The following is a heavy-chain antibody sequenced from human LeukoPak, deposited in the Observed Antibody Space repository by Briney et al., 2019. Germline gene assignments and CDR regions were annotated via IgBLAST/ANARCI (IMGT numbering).Heavy chain of an antibody. J-gene: IGHJ3*02. CDR2: IKSKTDGGTT. V-gene: IGHV3-15*01. D-gene: IGHD3-22*01. CDR1: GFTFSNAW. CDR3: TAGQDVYYDSSGYYSPHAFDI. Sequence: GGSLRLSCAASGFTFSNAWMSWVRQAPGKGLEWVGRIKSKTDGGTTDYAAPVKGRFTISRDDSKNTLYLQMNSLKTEDTAVYYCTAGQDVYYDSSGYYSPHAFDIWGQGTMVTVSS.